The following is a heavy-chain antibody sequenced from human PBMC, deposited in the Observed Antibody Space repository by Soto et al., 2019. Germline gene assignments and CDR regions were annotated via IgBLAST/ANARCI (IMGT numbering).Heavy chain of an antibody. Sequence: PSETLSLTCAVYGGSFSGYYWTWIRPPPGMGLEWIGYINHSGSTNYNPSLKSRVTISVDTSKNQFSLKLSSVTAADTAVYYCATAIAGTFSWFDPWGQGTLVTVSS. D-gene: IGHD6-13*01. CDR3: ATAIAGTFSWFDP. V-gene: IGHV4-34*01. J-gene: IGHJ5*02. CDR2: INHSGST. CDR1: GGSFSGYY.